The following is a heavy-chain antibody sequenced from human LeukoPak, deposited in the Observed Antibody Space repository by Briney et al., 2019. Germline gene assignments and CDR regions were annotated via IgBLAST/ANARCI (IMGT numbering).Heavy chain of an antibody. V-gene: IGHV1-18*01. CDR1: GYTFTSYG. CDR3: ARSPVQLWLRNDYYYMDV. Sequence: ASVKVSCKASGYTFTSYGISWVRQAPGQGLEWMGWISAYNGNTNYAQKLQGRVTMTTGTSTSTAYMELRSLRSDDTAVYYCARSPVQLWLRNDYYYMDVWGKGTTVTVSS. D-gene: IGHD5-18*01. CDR2: ISAYNGNT. J-gene: IGHJ6*03.